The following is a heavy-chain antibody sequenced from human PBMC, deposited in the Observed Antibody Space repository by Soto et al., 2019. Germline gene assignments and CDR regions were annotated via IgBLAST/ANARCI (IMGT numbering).Heavy chain of an antibody. CDR2: IYYSGST. J-gene: IGHJ4*02. V-gene: IGHV4-39*01. D-gene: IGHD4-17*01. Sequence: QLQLQESGPGLVKPSETLSLTCTVSGGSISSSSYYWGWIRQPPGKGLEWIGSIYYSGSTYYNPSLKSRVTISVDTSKNQFSLKLSSVTAADTAVYYCARSPSPVTFDYWGQGTLVTVSS. CDR1: GGSISSSSYY. CDR3: ARSPSPVTFDY.